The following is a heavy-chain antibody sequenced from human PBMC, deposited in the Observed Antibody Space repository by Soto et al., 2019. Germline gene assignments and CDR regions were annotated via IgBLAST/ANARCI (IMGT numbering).Heavy chain of an antibody. V-gene: IGHV1-46*01. J-gene: IGHJ5*02. CDR3: ARDKDTIFGVVIASNWFDP. CDR2: INPSGGST. Sequence: ASVKVSCKASGYTFTSYYMHWVRQAPGQGLEWMGIINPSGGSTSYAQKFQGRVTMTRDTSTSTVYMELSSLRSEDTAVYYCARDKDTIFGVVIASNWFDPWGQGTLVTVS. D-gene: IGHD3-3*01. CDR1: GYTFTSYY.